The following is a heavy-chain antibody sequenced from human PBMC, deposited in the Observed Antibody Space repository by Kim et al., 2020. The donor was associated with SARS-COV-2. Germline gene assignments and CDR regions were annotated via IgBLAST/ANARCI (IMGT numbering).Heavy chain of an antibody. Sequence: ASVKVSCKASGYTFTSYAMHWVRQAPGQRLEWMGWINAGNGNTKYSQKFQGRVTITRDTSASTAYMELSSLRSEDTAVYYCASGSGSDYYYYYYGMDVWGQGTTVTVSS. CDR3: ASGSGSDYYYYYYGMDV. V-gene: IGHV1-3*01. D-gene: IGHD3-10*01. J-gene: IGHJ6*02. CDR1: GYTFTSYA. CDR2: INAGNGNT.